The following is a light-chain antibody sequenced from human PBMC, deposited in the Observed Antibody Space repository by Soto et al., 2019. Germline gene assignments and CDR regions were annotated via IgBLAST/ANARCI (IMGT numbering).Light chain of an antibody. CDR2: AAS. CDR1: QGIRND. V-gene: IGKV1-6*01. CDR3: IQNFNYPLT. Sequence: IQMTQSPSSLSASVGDRVTITCRASQGIRNDLGWCQQKPGKAHKRLIYAASTLQSGVQSRFSGSGSGTDFTLTIRSLQPEDFATYYCIQNFNYPLTFGGGTKVDIK. J-gene: IGKJ4*01.